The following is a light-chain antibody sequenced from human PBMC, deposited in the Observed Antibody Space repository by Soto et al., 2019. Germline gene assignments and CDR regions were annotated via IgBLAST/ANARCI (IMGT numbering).Light chain of an antibody. J-gene: IGLJ2*01. V-gene: IGLV3-1*01. CDR2: QDS. Sequence: SYELTQPPSVSVSPGQTASITCSGDKLGDKYACWYRQKPGQSPVLVIHQDSKRPSGIPERFSGSNSGNTATLTISGTQAMDEADYYCQAWDSSTVVFGGGTKVTVL. CDR3: QAWDSSTVV. CDR1: KLGDKY.